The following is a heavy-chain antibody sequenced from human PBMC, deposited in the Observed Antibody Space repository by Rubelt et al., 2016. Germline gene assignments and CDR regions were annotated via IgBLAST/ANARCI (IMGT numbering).Heavy chain of an antibody. Sequence: QVQLVQSGAEVKKPGASVKVSCKASGYTFTSYGISWVRQAPGQGLEWMGWISAYNGNTNYAQKIRGRVTRTTDTSTSTAYMELGSLRSDDTAVYYCARSKDTAMVTDADWYFDLWGRGTLVTVSS. D-gene: IGHD5-18*01. CDR2: ISAYNGNT. CDR1: GYTFTSYG. V-gene: IGHV1-18*01. CDR3: ARSKDTAMVTDADWYFDL. J-gene: IGHJ2*01.